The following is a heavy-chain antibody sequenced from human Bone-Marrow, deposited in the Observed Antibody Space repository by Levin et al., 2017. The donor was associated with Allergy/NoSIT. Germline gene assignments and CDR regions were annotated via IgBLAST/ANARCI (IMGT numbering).Heavy chain of an antibody. J-gene: IGHJ3*01. V-gene: IGHV4-31*03. CDR2: IFYSGTT. D-gene: IGHD3-10*01. CDR1: GGSISSGGYY. CDR3: AREDRSGSFDV. Sequence: PSETLSLTCSVSGGSISSGGYYWTWIRQHPEWGLQWLGYIFYSGTTYYSPSLKSRVSISVDTSKNRFSLRLTSVTAADTAVYFCAREDRSGSFDVWGQGTVVTVSS.